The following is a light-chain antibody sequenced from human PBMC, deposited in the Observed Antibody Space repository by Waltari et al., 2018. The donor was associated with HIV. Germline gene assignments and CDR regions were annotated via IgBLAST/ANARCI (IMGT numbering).Light chain of an antibody. J-gene: IGKJ5*01. CDR3: QQHSNWPIS. V-gene: IGKV3-11*01. CDR1: QSVSNN. CDR2: GAS. Sequence: EIVLTQSPATLSLSPGERATLSCRASQSVSNNLAWYQQKPGQAPRLLMYGASSRATGIPDMFSGSGSGTDFTLTISSLEPGDFAVYYCQQHSNWPISFGQGTRLEIK.